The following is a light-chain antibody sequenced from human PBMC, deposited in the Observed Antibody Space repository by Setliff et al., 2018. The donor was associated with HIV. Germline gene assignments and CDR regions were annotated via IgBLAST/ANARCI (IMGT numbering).Light chain of an antibody. Sequence: QSVLTQPASVSGSPGQSITISCTGTSSDVGGFKYVSWYQQHPGKAPKLMIYDVTKRPSGVSTRFSGSKSGNTASLTISGLQAEDEADYYCSSYSSNITPYVFGTGTKV. V-gene: IGLV2-14*01. J-gene: IGLJ1*01. CDR3: SSYSSNITPYV. CDR2: DVT. CDR1: SSDVGGFKY.